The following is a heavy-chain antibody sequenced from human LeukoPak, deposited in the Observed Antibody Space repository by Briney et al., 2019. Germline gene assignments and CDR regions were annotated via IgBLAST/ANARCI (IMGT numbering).Heavy chain of an antibody. J-gene: IGHJ3*02. CDR1: DGSISSYY. D-gene: IGHD2-2*01. V-gene: IGHV4-59*01. CDR2: IYYSGST. Sequence: PSETLSLTCTVSDGSISSYYWSWIRQSPGKGLEWIGYIYYSGSTNYNPSLKSRVTISVDTSKNQFFLKLSSVTAADTAVYYCARGYCRGTSCNRYTFDMWGQGTMVTVSS. CDR3: ARGYCRGTSCNRYTFDM.